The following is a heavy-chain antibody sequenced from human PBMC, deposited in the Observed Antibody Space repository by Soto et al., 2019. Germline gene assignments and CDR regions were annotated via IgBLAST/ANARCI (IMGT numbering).Heavy chain of an antibody. Sequence: GGSLRLSCAASGFTFSTYAMSWVRQAPGKGLEWVSAISGSGGRTYYADSVKGRFTISRDNSKNTLYVQMNSLRAEDTAIYYCARDGRDDVGFDYWGQGTLVTVSS. J-gene: IGHJ4*02. CDR2: ISGSGGRT. D-gene: IGHD1-26*01. CDR1: GFTFSTYA. V-gene: IGHV3-23*01. CDR3: ARDGRDDVGFDY.